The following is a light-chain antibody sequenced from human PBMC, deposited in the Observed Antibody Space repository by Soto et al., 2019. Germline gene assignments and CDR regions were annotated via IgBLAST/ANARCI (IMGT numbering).Light chain of an antibody. J-gene: IGLJ1*01. CDR2: CND. CDR3: AAWDDSLNGYV. CDR1: SSNIGTNY. V-gene: IGLV1-47*02. Sequence: QSVLTQPPSASGTPGQRVTISCSGSSSNIGTNYVYWYKQLPGTAPKLLIYCNDQRPSGVPDRLSGSKSGTSASLAISGLRSEDEADYYCAAWDDSLNGYVFGTGTKVTVL.